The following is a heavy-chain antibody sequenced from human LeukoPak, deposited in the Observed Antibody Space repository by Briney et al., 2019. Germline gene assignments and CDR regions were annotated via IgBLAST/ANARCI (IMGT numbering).Heavy chain of an antibody. CDR1: GFTFSTYA. J-gene: IGHJ3*02. D-gene: IGHD6-19*01. CDR3: ARVFRIAVAGTDAFDI. Sequence: GGSLRLSCAASGFTFSTYAMSWVRQAPGKGLEWVSAISGSGGSTYYADSVSGRFTISRGNAKNTLYLQMNSLRAEDTAVYYCARVFRIAVAGTDAFDIWGQGTMVTVSS. CDR2: ISGSGGST. V-gene: IGHV3-23*01.